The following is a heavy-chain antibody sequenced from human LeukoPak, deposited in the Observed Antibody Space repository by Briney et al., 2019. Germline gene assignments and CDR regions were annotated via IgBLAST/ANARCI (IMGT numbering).Heavy chain of an antibody. CDR1: GFIFSIYG. CDR2: ISSDSTNI. V-gene: IGHV3-21*01. D-gene: IGHD6-19*01. J-gene: IGHJ4*02. Sequence: PGGSLRLSCAASGFIFSIYGMNWVRQAPGEGLEWVASISSDSTNIYYTDSVKGRFTISRDNAKNSLYLQMNSLRAEDTAVYYCARVRYSSGWSSDYWGQGTLVTVSS. CDR3: ARVRYSSGWSSDY.